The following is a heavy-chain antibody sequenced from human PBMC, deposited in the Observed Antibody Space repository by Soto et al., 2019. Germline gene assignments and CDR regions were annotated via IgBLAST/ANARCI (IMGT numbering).Heavy chain of an antibody. CDR3: VSDKIVAGMDLLSY. CDR2: TYYRSKWYS. CDR1: GGNVSSNSAT. D-gene: IGHD5-18*01. Sequence: SQTLSLTCGISGGNVSSNSATWHWFRQSPSRGLEWLGRTYYRSKWYSDYAISVKSRVTISPDTSKNQFSLQLNSVTPDDTAMYYCVSDKIVAGMDLLSYRARGTTVAVSS. V-gene: IGHV6-1*01. J-gene: IGHJ4*02.